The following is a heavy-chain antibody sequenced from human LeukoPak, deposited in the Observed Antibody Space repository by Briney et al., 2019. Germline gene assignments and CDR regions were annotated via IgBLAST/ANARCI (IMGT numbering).Heavy chain of an antibody. CDR2: INHSGST. D-gene: IGHD5-12*01. CDR1: GVSISSYY. CDR3: ARDGGYGGY. J-gene: IGHJ4*02. Sequence: SETLSLTCTVSGVSISSYYWSWLRQPPGKGLEWIGEINHSGSTNYNPSLKSRVTISVDTSKNQFSLKLSSVTAADTAVYYCARDGGYGGYWGQGTLVTVSS. V-gene: IGHV4-34*01.